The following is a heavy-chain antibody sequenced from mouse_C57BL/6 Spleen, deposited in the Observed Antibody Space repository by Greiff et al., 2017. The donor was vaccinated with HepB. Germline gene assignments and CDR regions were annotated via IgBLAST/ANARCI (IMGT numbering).Heavy chain of an antibody. CDR2: INPNNGGT. J-gene: IGHJ2*01. D-gene: IGHD1-1*01. CDR3: ASEGRYYYGSSYFDY. Sequence: EVQLQQSGPELVKPGASVKISCKASGYTFTDYYMNWVKQSHGKSLEWIGDINPNNGGTSYNQKFKGKATLTVDKSSSTAYMELRSLTSEDSAVYYCASEGRYYYGSSYFDYWGQGTTLTVSS. CDR1: GYTFTDYY. V-gene: IGHV1-26*01.